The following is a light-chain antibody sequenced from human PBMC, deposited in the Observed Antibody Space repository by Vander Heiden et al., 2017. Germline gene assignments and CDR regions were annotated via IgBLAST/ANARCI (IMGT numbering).Light chain of an antibody. J-gene: IGKJ5*01. V-gene: IGKV1-39*01. CDR2: AAS. CDR3: QQSDSTPFT. Sequence: DIQMTQSPSSLSASVGDRVTITCRASQSISSYLNWYQQKPGKAPKLLIYAASSLQSGVPSRFSGSGSGTDFTLTISRLQPEDFATYYCQQSDSTPFTFGQGTLLDIK. CDR1: QSISSY.